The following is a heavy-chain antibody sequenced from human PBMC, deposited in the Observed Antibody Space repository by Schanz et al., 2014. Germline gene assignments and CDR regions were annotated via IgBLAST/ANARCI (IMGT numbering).Heavy chain of an antibody. J-gene: IGHJ6*02. D-gene: IGHD3-10*01. CDR3: ARALFGSGHGDV. Sequence: QVQLVQSGAEVKKPGASVKVSCKSSGYTFTDYHIHWVRQAPGQGLEWMGRINPNSGGTNYVQKFQGRVTMTRDTSISTAYMELSRLKSDDTAVYYCARALFGSGHGDVWGQGTTVTVSS. CDR1: GYTFTDYH. V-gene: IGHV1-2*06. CDR2: INPNSGGT.